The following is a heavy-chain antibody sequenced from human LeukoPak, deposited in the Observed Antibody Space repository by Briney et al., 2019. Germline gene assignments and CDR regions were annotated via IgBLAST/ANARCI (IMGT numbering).Heavy chain of an antibody. J-gene: IGHJ4*02. CDR2: THYRSRWGN. D-gene: IGHD3-10*01. CDR3: VRDSDDYYWALDF. Sequence: SQTLSLTCAISGNGVSNNIATWNWVRQSPSRGLEWLGRTHYRSRWGNDYAISVKGRITINPDTSRNQFSLQLNSVTPEDTAVYYCVRDSDDYYWALDFWGQGTPVTVSS. V-gene: IGHV6-1*01. CDR1: GNGVSNNIAT.